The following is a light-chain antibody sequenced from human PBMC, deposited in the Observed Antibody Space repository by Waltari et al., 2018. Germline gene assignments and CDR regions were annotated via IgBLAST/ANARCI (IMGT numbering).Light chain of an antibody. CDR2: KVS. J-gene: IGKJ2*01. CDR1: EGLVFRDGNTY. Sequence: MVTQTPLSLLVALGQTASISCRSSEGLVFRDGNTYLFWFHQRPGQPPRRLINKVSNRDSGVPDRFSGSGSGTDFTLTISRVEADDVGLYFCMQGTQRPYTFGQGTRLEIE. CDR3: MQGTQRPYT. V-gene: IGKV2-30*01.